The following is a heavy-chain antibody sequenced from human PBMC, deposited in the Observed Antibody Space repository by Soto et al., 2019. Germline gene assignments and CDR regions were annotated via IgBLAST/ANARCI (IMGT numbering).Heavy chain of an antibody. CDR2: ISGSGGST. CDR1: GFTFSSYA. Sequence: GGSLRLSCAASGFTFSSYAMSWVRQAPGKGLEWVSAISGSGGSTYYADSVKGRFTISRDTSKNTLYLQMNSLRAEDTAVYYCAKEMRAAAGTGFSFWPVGLFDYWGQGTLVTVSS. V-gene: IGHV3-23*01. CDR3: AKEMRAAAGTGFSFWPVGLFDY. J-gene: IGHJ4*02. D-gene: IGHD6-13*01.